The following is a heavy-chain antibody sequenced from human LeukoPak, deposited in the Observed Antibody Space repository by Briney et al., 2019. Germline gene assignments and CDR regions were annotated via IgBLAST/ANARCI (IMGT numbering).Heavy chain of an antibody. D-gene: IGHD6-13*01. CDR3: ARDSASSWMDY. Sequence: SETLSLTCAVYGGSFGGYYWSWIRQPPGKGLEWIGEINHSGSTNYNPSLKSRVTISLDTSKNQLSLNLSSVTAADTAVYYCARDSASSWMDYWGQGTLVTVSS. J-gene: IGHJ4*02. CDR1: GGSFGGYY. CDR2: INHSGST. V-gene: IGHV4-34*01.